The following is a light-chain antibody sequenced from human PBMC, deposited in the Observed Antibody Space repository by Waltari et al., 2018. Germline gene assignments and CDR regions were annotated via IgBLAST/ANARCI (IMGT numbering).Light chain of an antibody. V-gene: IGLV2-14*01. CDR1: SSDVGGYNF. Sequence: QSALTQPASESGSPGQSITISCTGPSSDVGGYNFVSWYQQTPGKAPKLMIYDVSNRPSGVSNRFSGSKSGNTASLTISGLQAEDEADYYCSSYTSSDTPVFGTGTKVTVV. CDR2: DVS. J-gene: IGLJ1*01. CDR3: SSYTSSDTPV.